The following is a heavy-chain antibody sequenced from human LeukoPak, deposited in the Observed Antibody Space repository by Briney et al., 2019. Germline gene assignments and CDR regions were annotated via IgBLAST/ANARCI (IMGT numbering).Heavy chain of an antibody. CDR2: ISAYNGNT. CDR1: GYTFTSYG. Sequence: ASVKVSCKASGYTFTSYGISWVRQAPGQGLEWMGWISAYNGNTNYAQKLQGRVTMTTDTSTSTAYMELRSLRSDDAAVYYCRITMVRGVIQFDYWGQGTLVTVSS. J-gene: IGHJ4*02. CDR3: RITMVRGVIQFDY. D-gene: IGHD3-10*01. V-gene: IGHV1-18*01.